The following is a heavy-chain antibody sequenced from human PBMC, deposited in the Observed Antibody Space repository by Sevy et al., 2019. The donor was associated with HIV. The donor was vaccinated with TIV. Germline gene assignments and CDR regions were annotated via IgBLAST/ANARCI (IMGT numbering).Heavy chain of an antibody. Sequence: GGSLRLSCAASGFSFSSYAMSWVRRTPGKGLQWVSVLSGSGGSTYYADSVKGRFTISRDNAKNSLYLQMNSLRAEDTAVYYCARTFNYYYDSSGYWPYYFDYWGQGTLVTVSS. CDR1: GFSFSSYA. J-gene: IGHJ4*02. V-gene: IGHV3-23*01. D-gene: IGHD3-22*01. CDR3: ARTFNYYYDSSGYWPYYFDY. CDR2: LSGSGGST.